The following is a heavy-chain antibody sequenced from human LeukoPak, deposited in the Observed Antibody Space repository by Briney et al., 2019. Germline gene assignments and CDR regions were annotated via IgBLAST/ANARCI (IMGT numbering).Heavy chain of an antibody. D-gene: IGHD3-10*01. CDR3: ARTGGANPTWFTYYFDY. Sequence: SETLSLTCTVSGDSISSSSYYWGWIRQPPGKGLECIGSIYYSGSTYYSPSLKSRVTISADTSKNQFSLKLSSVTAADTAVYYCARTGGANPTWFTYYFDYWGQGTLVTVSS. V-gene: IGHV4-39*01. CDR2: IYYSGST. J-gene: IGHJ4*02. CDR1: GDSISSSSYY.